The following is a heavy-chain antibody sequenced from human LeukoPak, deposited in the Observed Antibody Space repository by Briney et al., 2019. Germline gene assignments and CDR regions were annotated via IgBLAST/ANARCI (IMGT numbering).Heavy chain of an antibody. Sequence: SETLSLTCTVSGGSISSYYWSWIRQPPGKGLEWIGYIYYSGSTNYNPSLKSRVTISIDTSKNQFSLKLRSVTAADTAVYYCATDTGSRFAYWGLGALVTVSS. CDR1: GGSISSYY. J-gene: IGHJ4*02. V-gene: IGHV4-59*01. D-gene: IGHD1-26*01. CDR2: IYYSGST. CDR3: ATDTGSRFAY.